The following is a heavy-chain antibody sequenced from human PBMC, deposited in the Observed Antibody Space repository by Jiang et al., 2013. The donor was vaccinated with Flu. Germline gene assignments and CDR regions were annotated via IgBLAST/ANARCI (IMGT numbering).Heavy chain of an antibody. CDR1: GFTFSSYG. CDR2: ISYDGSNK. D-gene: IGHD5-24*01. CDR3: AQANRDGYRGFDY. V-gene: IGHV3-33*05. J-gene: IGHJ4*02. Sequence: VQLLESGGGVVQPGRSLRLSCAASGFTFSSYGMHWVRQAPGKGLEWVAVISYDGSNKYYADSVKGRFTISRDNSKNTLYLQMNSLRAEDTAVYYCAQANRDGYRGFDYWGQGTLVTVSS.